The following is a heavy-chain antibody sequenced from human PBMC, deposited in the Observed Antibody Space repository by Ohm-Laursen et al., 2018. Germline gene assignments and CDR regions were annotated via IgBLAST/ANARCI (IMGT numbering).Heavy chain of an antibody. CDR1: GFTFTNAW. Sequence: SLRLSCAASGFTFTNAWMSWVRQAPGKGLEWVGRIKSKTDGGTTDYAAPVKGRFTISRDDSKNTLYLQMNSLKTEDTAVYYCTTDFTYCTNGVCYFPYYYYGMDVWGQGTTVTVSS. CDR2: IKSKTDGGTT. V-gene: IGHV3-15*01. J-gene: IGHJ6*02. D-gene: IGHD2-8*01. CDR3: TTDFTYCTNGVCYFPYYYYGMDV.